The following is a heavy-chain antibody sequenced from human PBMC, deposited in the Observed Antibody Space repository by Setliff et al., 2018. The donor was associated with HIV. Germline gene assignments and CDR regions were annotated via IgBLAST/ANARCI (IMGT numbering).Heavy chain of an antibody. CDR3: SRGSYYMDV. Sequence: PSETLSLTCSVSSGSVSGYYWGWIRQPPGKKLEWIGYIHSSGSTIYSASLKSRVRISVDTSKNQVSLRLSSVTAADTAVYHCSRGSYYMDVWGKGTTVTVSS. CDR2: IHSSGST. V-gene: IGHV4-59*08. D-gene: IGHD3-16*01. CDR1: SGSVSGYY. J-gene: IGHJ6*03.